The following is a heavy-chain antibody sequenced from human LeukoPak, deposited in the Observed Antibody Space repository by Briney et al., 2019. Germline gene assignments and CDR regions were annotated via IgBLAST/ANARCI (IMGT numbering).Heavy chain of an antibody. Sequence: GGSLRLSCAASGFTFSYAWMNWVRQAPGKGLEWVGRITSNSDGGTTDYAAPVKGRFTISRDDSQHTLYLQMNSLKTEDTAVYYCTTFGSDAFDIWGQGTMVTVSS. CDR3: TTFGSDAFDI. CDR1: GFTFSYAW. J-gene: IGHJ3*02. D-gene: IGHD3-16*01. CDR2: ITSNSDGGTT. V-gene: IGHV3-15*01.